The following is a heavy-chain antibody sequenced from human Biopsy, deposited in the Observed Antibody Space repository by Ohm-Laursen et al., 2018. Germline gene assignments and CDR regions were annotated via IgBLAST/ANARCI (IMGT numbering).Heavy chain of an antibody. CDR3: SRNTGWYGDLYYFDS. CDR2: INPTGSTT. CDR1: RYSFTRYF. D-gene: IGHD6-19*01. V-gene: IGHV1-46*01. J-gene: IGHJ4*02. Sequence: ASAKVSSKASRYSFTRYFMHCVPEAPGPGLEWMGRINPTGSTTSYPQIFQGRVTMTRDTSKSTVYMELSSLRSADTAVYFCSRNTGWYGDLYYFDSWGQGTLVTVSS.